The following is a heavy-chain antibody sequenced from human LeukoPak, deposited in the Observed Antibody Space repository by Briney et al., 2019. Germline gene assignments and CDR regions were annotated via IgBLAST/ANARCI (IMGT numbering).Heavy chain of an antibody. CDR3: AGSHYQTSGYFDPDAFDV. Sequence: GGSLRLSCAASGFSFIDHYMDWVRQAPGKGLEWVGRSRNKLNSHRTEYAASVRGRFTISRDDSKNSLYLQMNSLKTEDTAVYYCAGSHYQTSGYFDPDAFDVWGQGTKVTVYS. CDR2: SRNKLNSHRT. CDR1: GFSFIDHY. D-gene: IGHD3-22*01. V-gene: IGHV3-72*01. J-gene: IGHJ3*01.